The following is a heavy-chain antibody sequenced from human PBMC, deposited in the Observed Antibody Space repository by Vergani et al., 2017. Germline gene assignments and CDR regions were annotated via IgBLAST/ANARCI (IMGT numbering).Heavy chain of an antibody. D-gene: IGHD6-19*01. J-gene: IGHJ4*02. Sequence: QVQLQESGPGLVKPSETLSLTCAVSGHSISSGYYWGWIRQPPGKGLEWIGSIYHSGSTYYNPSLKSRVTISVDTSKNQFSLKLSSVTAAATAVYYCARLGDSSGWYGAYYFDYWGQGTLVTVSS. CDR2: IYHSGST. CDR1: GHSISSGYY. CDR3: ARLGDSSGWYGAYYFDY. V-gene: IGHV4-38-2*01.